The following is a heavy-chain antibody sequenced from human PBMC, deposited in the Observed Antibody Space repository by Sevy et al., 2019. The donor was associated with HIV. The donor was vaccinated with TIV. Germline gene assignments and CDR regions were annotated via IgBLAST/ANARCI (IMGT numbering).Heavy chain of an antibody. CDR2: IYPGDSDT. CDR1: GYSFTSYW. Sequence: GESLKISCKGSGYSFTSYWIGWVRQMPGKGLEWMGIIYPGDSDTRYSPSFQGQVTISADKSISTAYLQWSSLKASDTAMYYCARHVTYSSSWYYYDGMDVWGQGTTVTVSS. V-gene: IGHV5-51*01. D-gene: IGHD6-13*01. CDR3: ARHVTYSSSWYYYDGMDV. J-gene: IGHJ6*02.